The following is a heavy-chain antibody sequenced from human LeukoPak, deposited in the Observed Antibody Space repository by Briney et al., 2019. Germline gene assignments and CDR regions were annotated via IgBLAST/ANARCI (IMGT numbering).Heavy chain of an antibody. Sequence: SETLSLTCAVYGGSFSVYYWSWIRQPPGKGLEWIGEINHSGSTNYNPSLKSRVTISVDTSKNQFSLKLSSVTAADTAVYYCATRYHDYGDQIFDYWGQGTLVTVSS. CDR2: INHSGST. J-gene: IGHJ4*02. D-gene: IGHD4-17*01. V-gene: IGHV4-34*01. CDR1: GGSFSVYY. CDR3: ATRYHDYGDQIFDY.